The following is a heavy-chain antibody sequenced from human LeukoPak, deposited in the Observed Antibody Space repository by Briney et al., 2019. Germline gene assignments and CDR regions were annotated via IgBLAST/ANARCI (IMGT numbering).Heavy chain of an antibody. D-gene: IGHD6-13*01. CDR3: ARVIAAADHFDY. CDR1: GGSISSYY. CDR2: IYYSGST. V-gene: IGHV4-59*01. J-gene: IGHJ4*02. Sequence: PSETLSLTCTVSGGSISSYYWSWIRQPPGKGLEWIGYIYYSGSTNYNPSLKSRVTISVDTSKNQFSLKLSSVTAADTAVYYCARVIAAADHFDYWGQGNLVTVSS.